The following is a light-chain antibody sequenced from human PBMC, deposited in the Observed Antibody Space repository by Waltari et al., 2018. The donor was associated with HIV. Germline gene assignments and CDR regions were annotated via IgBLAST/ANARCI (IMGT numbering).Light chain of an antibody. V-gene: IGKV1-5*03. Sequence: DIQMTQSPSTLSASIGDRVTITCRASQSISTWLAWYQQKPGKAPKLLIYKASNLENGVPSRFSGSGSGTEFTLTINSLQPDDFATYYCQQRDSNVVTFGQGTKVEV. CDR2: KAS. J-gene: IGKJ1*01. CDR3: QQRDSNVVT. CDR1: QSISTW.